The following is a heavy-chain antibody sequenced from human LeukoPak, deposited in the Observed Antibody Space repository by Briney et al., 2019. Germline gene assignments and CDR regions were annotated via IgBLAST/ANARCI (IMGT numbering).Heavy chain of an antibody. CDR3: ARDRPYFDY. CDR2: ISYDGSNK. J-gene: IGHJ4*02. CDR1: GFTFSSYA. V-gene: IGHV3-30-3*01. Sequence: GGPLRLSCAASGFTFSSYAMHWVRQAPGKGLEWVAVISYDGSNKYYADSVKGRFTISRDNSKNTLYLQMNSLRAEDTAVYYCARDRPYFDYWGQGTLVTVSS.